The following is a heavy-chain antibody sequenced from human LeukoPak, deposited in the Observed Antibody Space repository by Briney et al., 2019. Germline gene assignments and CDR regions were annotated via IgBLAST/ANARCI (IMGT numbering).Heavy chain of an antibody. CDR2: IYWDDDK. V-gene: IGHV2-5*08. CDR1: GGSISSYYW. Sequence: TLSLTCTVSGGSISSYYWSWIRQPPGKALEWLALIYWDDDKRYSPSLKSRLTITKDTSKNQVVLTMTNMDPVDTATYHCAHLDGFQSIGVFDYWGQGTLVTVSS. D-gene: IGHD5-24*01. J-gene: IGHJ4*02. CDR3: AHLDGFQSIGVFDY.